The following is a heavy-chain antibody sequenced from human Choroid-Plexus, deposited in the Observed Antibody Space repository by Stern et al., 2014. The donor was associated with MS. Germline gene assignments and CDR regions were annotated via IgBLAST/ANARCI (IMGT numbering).Heavy chain of an antibody. CDR2: VSHDGSYK. CDR3: AKDRQYLTYFFDH. CDR1: GFTFGSCA. Sequence: VQLVESGGGVVQPGRPLRLSCVASGFTFGSCAMHWVRQAPGKGLEWVGGVSHDGSYKYYADSVKGGFTISRDNSQNTLYMQMSSLRPEDTAVYYCAKDRQYLTYFFDHWGQGSLVTVSS. V-gene: IGHV3-30*18. D-gene: IGHD2/OR15-2a*01. J-gene: IGHJ5*02.